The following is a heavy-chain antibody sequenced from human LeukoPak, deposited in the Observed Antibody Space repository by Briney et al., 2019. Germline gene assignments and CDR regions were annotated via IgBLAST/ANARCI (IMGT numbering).Heavy chain of an antibody. CDR3: ARVGDYYDSSGYYSFFDAFDI. J-gene: IGHJ3*02. CDR2: INSDGSST. CDR1: GFTFSSYW. V-gene: IGHV3-74*01. D-gene: IGHD3-22*01. Sequence: GGSLRLSCAASGFTFSSYWMHWVRQAPGKGPVWVSRINSDGSSTSYADSVKGRFTISRDNAKNTLYLQMNSLRAEDTAVYYCARVGDYYDSSGYYSFFDAFDIWGQGTMVTVSS.